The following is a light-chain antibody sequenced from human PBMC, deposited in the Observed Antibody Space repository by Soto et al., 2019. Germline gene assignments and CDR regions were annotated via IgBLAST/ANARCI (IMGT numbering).Light chain of an antibody. CDR1: QSLVSSDGNTY. CDR2: NVS. J-gene: IGKJ2*01. Sequence: DVVMTQSPLSLPVTLGQPASISCRSSQSLVSSDGNTYFNWFQQRPGQSSRRLIYNVSDRGSGVPERFSGNALGNDFTLNISRVEAADVGSYNCMQGTPPYIFGQGKTLAIK. CDR3: MQGTPPYI. V-gene: IGKV2-30*01.